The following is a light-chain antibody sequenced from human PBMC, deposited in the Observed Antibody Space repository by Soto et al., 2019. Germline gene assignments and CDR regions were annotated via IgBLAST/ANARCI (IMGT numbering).Light chain of an antibody. CDR1: QSVSSY. Sequence: EIVLTQSPATLSWSPGERAAVSGRASQSVSSYLAWYQQKPGQAPRLLXYDASNRATGIPARLSGSGSGTDFTLTTSSLEPEDVAVYYCQQRSNWPPSTFGQGTRLEIK. CDR2: DAS. J-gene: IGKJ5*01. CDR3: QQRSNWPPST. V-gene: IGKV3-11*01.